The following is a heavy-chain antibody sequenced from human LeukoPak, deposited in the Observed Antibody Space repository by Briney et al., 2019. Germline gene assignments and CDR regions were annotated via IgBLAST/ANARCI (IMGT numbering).Heavy chain of an antibody. Sequence: GGSLRLSCAASGFTFRSHDMSWVRQAPGKGLEWVANIKQDGSNKYYVDSVKGRFTISRDNAKNSLYLQMNSLRAEDTAVYYCARAYGYDFYDYWGQGTLVPVSS. D-gene: IGHD5-18*01. J-gene: IGHJ4*02. CDR3: ARAYGYDFYDY. CDR2: IKQDGSNK. CDR1: GFTFRSHD. V-gene: IGHV3-7*01.